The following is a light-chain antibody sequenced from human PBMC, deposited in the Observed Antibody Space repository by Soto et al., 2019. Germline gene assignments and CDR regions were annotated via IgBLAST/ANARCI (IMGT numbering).Light chain of an antibody. CDR2: DVR. Sequence: QSVLTQPASVSGSPGQSITISCTGSSSDLGAYNYASWYQQHPDKAPQLMIFDVRIRPSGVSHRFSGSESGRTASLTISGLRAEDEADYYCSSYRSSMTLVFGGGTKVTVL. CDR3: SSYRSSMTLV. J-gene: IGLJ3*02. CDR1: SSDLGAYNY. V-gene: IGLV2-14*03.